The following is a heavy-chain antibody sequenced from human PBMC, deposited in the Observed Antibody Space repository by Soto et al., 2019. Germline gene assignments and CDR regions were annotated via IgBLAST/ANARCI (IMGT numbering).Heavy chain of an antibody. CDR2: ISGSGGST. V-gene: IGHV3-23*01. CDR3: AKDRYNMIVVVINPFDY. Sequence: GGSLRLSCAASGFTFSSYAMSWVRQAPGKGLEWVSAISGSGGSTYYADSVKGRFTISRDNSKNTLYLQMNSLRAEDTAVYYCAKDRYNMIVVVINPFDYWGQGTLVTVSS. CDR1: GFTFSSYA. D-gene: IGHD3-22*01. J-gene: IGHJ4*02.